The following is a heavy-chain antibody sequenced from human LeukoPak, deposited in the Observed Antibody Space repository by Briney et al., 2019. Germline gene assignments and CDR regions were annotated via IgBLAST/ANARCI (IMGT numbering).Heavy chain of an antibody. Sequence: GGSLRLSCAASGFTFSSYSMNWVRQAPGKGLEWVSYISSSSSTLYYADSVKGRFTISRDNAKNSLYLQMNSLRAEDTAVYYCAREKLRFLEWPLNAFDIWGQGTVVTVSS. CDR3: AREKLRFLEWPLNAFDI. CDR2: ISSSSSTL. J-gene: IGHJ3*02. D-gene: IGHD3-3*01. V-gene: IGHV3-48*01. CDR1: GFTFSSYS.